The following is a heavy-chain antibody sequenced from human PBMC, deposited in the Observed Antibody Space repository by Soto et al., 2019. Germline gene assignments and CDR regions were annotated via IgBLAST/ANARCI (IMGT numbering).Heavy chain of an antibody. CDR1: GFTFSSYG. Sequence: GGSLRLSCAASGFTFSSYGMHWVRQAPGKGLEWVAVISYDGSNKYYADSVKGRFTISRDNSKNTLYLQMNSLRAEDTAVYYCARDGLSLGYYYYGMDVWGQGTTVTVSS. D-gene: IGHD3-16*01. CDR3: ARDGLSLGYYYYGMDV. CDR2: ISYDGSNK. J-gene: IGHJ6*02. V-gene: IGHV3-30*03.